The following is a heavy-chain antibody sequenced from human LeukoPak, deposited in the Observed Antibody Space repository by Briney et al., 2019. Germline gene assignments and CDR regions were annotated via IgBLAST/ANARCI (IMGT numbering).Heavy chain of an antibody. J-gene: IGHJ6*02. CDR2: INWNGGST. D-gene: IGHD3-10*01. CDR3: AKAKGRYYHYAMDV. Sequence: GGSLRLSCAASGFTFDDYGMSWVRQAPGKGLEWVSGINWNGGSTGYADSVKGRFTISRDNAKNSLYLQMNSLRGEDTALYYCAKAKGRYYHYAMDVWGQGTTVTVSS. CDR1: GFTFDDYG. V-gene: IGHV3-20*04.